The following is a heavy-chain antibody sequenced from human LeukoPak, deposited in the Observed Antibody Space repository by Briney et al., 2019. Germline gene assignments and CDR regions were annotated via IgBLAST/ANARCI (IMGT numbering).Heavy chain of an antibody. CDR1: GGSFSGYY. V-gene: IGHV4-34*01. D-gene: IGHD2-2*01. J-gene: IGHJ5*02. CDR2: INHSGST. Sequence: SETLSLTCAVYGGSFSGYYWSWIRQPPGKGLEWIGEINHSGSTNYNPSLKSRVTISVDTSKNQFSLKLSPVTAADTAVYYCARASSQYQLLPGGWFDPWGQGTLATVSS. CDR3: ARASSQYQLLPGGWFDP.